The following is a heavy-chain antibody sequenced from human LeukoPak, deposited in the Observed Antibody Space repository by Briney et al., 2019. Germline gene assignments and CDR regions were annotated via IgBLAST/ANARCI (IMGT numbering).Heavy chain of an antibody. CDR1: GYTFTGYY. V-gene: IGHV1-2*02. Sequence: ASVKVSCKASGYTFTGYYMHWVRQAPGQGLEWMGWINPNSGGTSYAQKFQGRVTMTRDTSTSTVYMELSSLRSEDTAVYYCASGYFGWFDPWGQGTLVTVSS. J-gene: IGHJ5*02. CDR3: ASGYFGWFDP. D-gene: IGHD3-22*01. CDR2: INPNSGGT.